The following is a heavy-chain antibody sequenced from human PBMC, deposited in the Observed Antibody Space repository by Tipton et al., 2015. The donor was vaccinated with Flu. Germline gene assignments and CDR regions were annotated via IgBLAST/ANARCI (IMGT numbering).Heavy chain of an antibody. CDR2: VYDDGRT. CDR1: GFTVSTSY. V-gene: IGHV3-53*03. Sequence: AVSGFTVSTSYMSWVRQPPGKGLEWVSIVYDDGRTYYADSVEGRFAISRDNSKNILYLQMNSLRADDTAVYYCARVDIPGIAAAKWVWFDPWGQGTLVTVSS. J-gene: IGHJ5*02. CDR3: ARVDIPGIAAAKWVWFDP. D-gene: IGHD6-13*01.